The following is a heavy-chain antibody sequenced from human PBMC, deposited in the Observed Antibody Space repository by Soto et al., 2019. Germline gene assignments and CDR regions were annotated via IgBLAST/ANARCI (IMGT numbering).Heavy chain of an antibody. V-gene: IGHV1-18*01. J-gene: IGHJ4*02. D-gene: IGHD3-22*01. CDR1: GYTITSYG. CDR2: ISAYNGNT. Sequence: ASVKVSCKASGYTITSYGVSWVRQAPGQGLEWMGWISAYNGNTNYAQKLQGRVTMTTDTSTSTAYMELRSLRSDDTAVYYCARGLNYYDSSGYSPVPDFDYWGQGTLVTVSS. CDR3: ARGLNYYDSSGYSPVPDFDY.